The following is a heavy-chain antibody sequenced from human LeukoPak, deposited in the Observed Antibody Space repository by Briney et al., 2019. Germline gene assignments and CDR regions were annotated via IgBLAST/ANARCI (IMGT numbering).Heavy chain of an antibody. CDR1: GVTFSGYS. D-gene: IGHD1-20*01. V-gene: IGHV3-21*01. CDR3: AKVEAEYNWITSNAFDI. Sequence: PGGSLRLSCAASGVTFSGYSMNWVRQAPGKGLEWVSAITATSLHIYYADSVKGRFTISRDNAKNSLYLQMNSLRVEDTAVYYCAKVEAEYNWITSNAFDIWGQGTMVTVSS. J-gene: IGHJ3*02. CDR2: ITATSLHI.